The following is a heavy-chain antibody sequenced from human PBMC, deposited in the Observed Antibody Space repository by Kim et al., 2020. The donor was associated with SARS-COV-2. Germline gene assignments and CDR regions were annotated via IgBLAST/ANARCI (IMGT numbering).Heavy chain of an antibody. CDR1: GGSISSYY. Sequence: SETLSLTCTVSGGSISSYYWSWIRQPPGKGLEWIGYIYYSGSTNYNPSFKSRVTISVDTSKNQFSLKLSSVTAADTAVYYRARDGSGWYYFYYWGQGTLV. V-gene: IGHV4-59*13. CDR2: IYYSGST. D-gene: IGHD6-19*01. CDR3: ARDGSGWYYFYY. J-gene: IGHJ4*02.